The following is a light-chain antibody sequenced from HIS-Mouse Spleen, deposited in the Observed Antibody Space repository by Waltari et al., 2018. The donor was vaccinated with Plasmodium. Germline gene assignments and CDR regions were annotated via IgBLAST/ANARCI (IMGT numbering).Light chain of an antibody. CDR2: GAS. CDR3: QQYGSSGT. J-gene: IGKJ1*01. Sequence: EIVLTQSRGTLSLSPGARATLSCRASQSVSSSYFAWYQQKPGQAPRLRIYGASSRATGIPDRFSGSGSGTDFTLTISRLVPEDCAVYYCQQYGSSGTFGQGTKVEIK. V-gene: IGKV3-20*01. CDR1: QSVSSSY.